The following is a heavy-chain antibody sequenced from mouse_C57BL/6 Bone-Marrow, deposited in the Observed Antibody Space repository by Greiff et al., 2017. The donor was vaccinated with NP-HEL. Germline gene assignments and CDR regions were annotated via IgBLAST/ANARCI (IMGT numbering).Heavy chain of an antibody. CDR3: AGRYYGSSYYFDY. J-gene: IGHJ2*01. Sequence: VQLQQSGPELVKPGASVKISCKASGYSFTGYYMHWVKQSPGNILDWIGYIYPYNGVSSYNQKFKGKATLTVDKSSSTAYMELRSLTSEYSEVYDCAGRYYGSSYYFDYWGQGTTLTVSA. D-gene: IGHD1-1*01. CDR2: IYPYNGVS. CDR1: GYSFTGYY. V-gene: IGHV1-31*01.